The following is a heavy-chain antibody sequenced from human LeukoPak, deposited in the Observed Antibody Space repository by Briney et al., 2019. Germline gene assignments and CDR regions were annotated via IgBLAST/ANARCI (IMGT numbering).Heavy chain of an antibody. V-gene: IGHV1-2*02. CDR3: ARDPRYCSGGSCYSHYYYYGIDV. D-gene: IGHD2-15*01. CDR2: INPNSGGT. Sequence: ASVKVSCKASGYTFTGYYMHWVRQAPGQGLEWMGWINPNSGGTNYAQKFQGRVTMTRDTSVSTAYMELSRLRSDDTAVYCCARDPRYCSGGSCYSHYYYYGIDVWGQGTTVTVSS. CDR1: GYTFTGYY. J-gene: IGHJ6*02.